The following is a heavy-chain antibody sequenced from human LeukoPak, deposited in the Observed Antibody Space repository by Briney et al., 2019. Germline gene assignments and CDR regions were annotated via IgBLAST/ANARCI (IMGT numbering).Heavy chain of an antibody. V-gene: IGHV4-59*08. CDR2: MYYSGST. Sequence: SETLSLTCTVSGASISGYYWNWIRQPPGKGLEWIGYMYYSGSTNYNPSFKSRVTMSGDTSKNELSLKLSPVTAADTAVYYCARMNGDYGFRNYFYYGLDVWGQGTTVTVSS. CDR1: GASISGYY. D-gene: IGHD4-17*01. CDR3: ARMNGDYGFRNYFYYGLDV. J-gene: IGHJ6*02.